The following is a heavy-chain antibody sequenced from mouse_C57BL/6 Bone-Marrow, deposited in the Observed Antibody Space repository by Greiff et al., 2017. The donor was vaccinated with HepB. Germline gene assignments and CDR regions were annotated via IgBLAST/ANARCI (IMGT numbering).Heavy chain of an antibody. CDR3: ARDRYYGSRRTWYFDV. D-gene: IGHD1-1*01. CDR1: GFTFSSYA. V-gene: IGHV5-4*01. CDR2: ISDGGSYT. Sequence: EVHLVESGGGLVKPGGSLKLSCAASGFTFSSYAMSWVRQTPEKRLEWVATISDGGSYTYYPDNVKGRFTISRDNAKNNLYLQMSHLKSEDTAMYYWARDRYYGSRRTWYFDVWGTGTTVTVSS. J-gene: IGHJ1*03.